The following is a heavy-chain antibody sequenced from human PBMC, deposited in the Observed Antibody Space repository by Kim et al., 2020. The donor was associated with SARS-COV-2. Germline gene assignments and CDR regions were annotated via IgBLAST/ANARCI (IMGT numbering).Heavy chain of an antibody. Sequence: GGSLRLSCAASGFTFSNAWMSWVRQAPGKGLEWVGRIKSKTDGGTTDYAAPVKGRFTISRDDSKNTLYLQMNSLKTENTAVYYCTTLPPAYCGGDCRPDYWGQGTLVTVSS. CDR1: GFTFSNAW. V-gene: IGHV3-15*01. J-gene: IGHJ4*02. CDR2: IKSKTDGGTT. CDR3: TTLPPAYCGGDCRPDY. D-gene: IGHD2-21*02.